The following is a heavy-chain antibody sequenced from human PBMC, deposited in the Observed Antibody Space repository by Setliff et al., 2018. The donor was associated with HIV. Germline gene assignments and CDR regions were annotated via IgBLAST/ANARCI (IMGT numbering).Heavy chain of an antibody. J-gene: IGHJ6*03. Sequence: SVNVSCKASGFTFITSAMQWVRQARGRRLEWIGWIVVGSGNTNYARKFQERVNITRDMSTSTSYMELTNLRSEDTAVYYCAARPGVDSSGHYDYYYMDVWGEGTTVTVSS. CDR2: IVVGSGNT. D-gene: IGHD3-22*01. V-gene: IGHV1-58*02. CDR1: GFTFITSA. CDR3: AARPGVDSSGHYDYYYMDV.